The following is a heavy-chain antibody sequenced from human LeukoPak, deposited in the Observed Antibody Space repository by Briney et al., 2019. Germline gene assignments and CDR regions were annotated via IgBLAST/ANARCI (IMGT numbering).Heavy chain of an antibody. CDR3: AREAVAARRMAYWFDP. J-gene: IGHJ5*02. CDR2: INPNSGGA. Sequence: GASVKVSCKASGYTFTDFYMHWVRQAPGQGLEWMGWINPNSGGANSAQKFQGRVTMTRDTSINTAYMELSRLRSDDTAIYYCAREAVAARRMAYWFDPWGQGTLVTVSS. V-gene: IGHV1-2*02. CDR1: GYTFTDFY. D-gene: IGHD6-19*01.